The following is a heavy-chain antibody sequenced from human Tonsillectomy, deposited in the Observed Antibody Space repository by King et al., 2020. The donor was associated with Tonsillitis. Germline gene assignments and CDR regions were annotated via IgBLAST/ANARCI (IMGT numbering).Heavy chain of an antibody. Sequence: VQLVESGGGLVQPGGSLRLSCAASGFTFTTYSMNWVRQAPGKGLEWVSSISSGSSYIYYADSVKGRFTIPRDNAKNSLYLQMNSLGAEDTAVYYCARDLEGRSIGGFDIWGQGTMVTVSS. CDR3: ARDLEGRSIGGFDI. CDR1: GFTFTTYS. CDR2: ISSGSSYI. V-gene: IGHV3-21*01. D-gene: IGHD1-1*01. J-gene: IGHJ3*02.